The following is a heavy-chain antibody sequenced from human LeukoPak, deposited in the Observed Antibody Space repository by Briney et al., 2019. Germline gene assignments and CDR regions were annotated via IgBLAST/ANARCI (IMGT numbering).Heavy chain of an antibody. CDR2: IYTSGST. Sequence: SETLSLTCTVSGGSISSGSYYWSWIRQPAGKGLEWIGLIYTSGSTNYNPSLKSRVIISVDTSKTQFSLKLTSVTAADTAVYYCARGTIAADDYYYMDVWGKGTTVTISS. J-gene: IGHJ6*03. CDR1: GGSISSGSYY. V-gene: IGHV4-61*02. D-gene: IGHD6-13*01. CDR3: ARGTIAADDYYYMDV.